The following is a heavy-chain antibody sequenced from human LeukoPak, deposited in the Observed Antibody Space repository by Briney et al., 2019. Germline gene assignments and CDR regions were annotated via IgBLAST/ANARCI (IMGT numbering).Heavy chain of an antibody. CDR2: ISGGGYTL. Sequence: GGPLRFSCAASGLTFSAYSLTWVRQVPGKGLNWVSFISGGGYTLHYADSVKGRSTISRDSGKNSLYLQMNSLRAEDTAVYYCARVGGFGKSWGMDVWGQGTTVIVSS. CDR3: ARVGGFGKSWGMDV. D-gene: IGHD3-10*01. V-gene: IGHV3-48*01. J-gene: IGHJ6*02. CDR1: GLTFSAYS.